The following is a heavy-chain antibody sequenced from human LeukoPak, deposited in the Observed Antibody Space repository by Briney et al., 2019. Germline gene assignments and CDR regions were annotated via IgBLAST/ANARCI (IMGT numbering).Heavy chain of an antibody. V-gene: IGHV3-11*04. D-gene: IGHD3-3*01. CDR2: ISSIASTM. J-gene: IGHJ4*02. CDR3: ARSARLMKGVVEVTALDD. Sequence: GGSLRLSCAASGFTFSDYYMSWVRQAPGKGLEWVSSISSIASTMYYADSVKGRFTIARDNAKNSVYLEMNSLRADDTAVYYCARSARLMKGVVEVTALDDWGQGTLVTVSS. CDR1: GFTFSDYY.